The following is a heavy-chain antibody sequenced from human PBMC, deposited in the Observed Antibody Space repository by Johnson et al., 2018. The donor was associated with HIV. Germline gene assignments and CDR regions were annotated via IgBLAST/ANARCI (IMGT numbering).Heavy chain of an antibody. CDR3: ARFLAGTAMVGDAFDI. CDR1: GFSFDDYA. V-gene: IGHV3-20*04. J-gene: IGHJ3*02. CDR2: INWNGGST. D-gene: IGHD6-19*01. Sequence: VQLVESGGGLVQPGGSLRLSCAASGFSFDDYAMHWVRQVPGKGLEWVSGINWNGGSTGYADSVKGRFTISRDNAKNSLYLQMNSLRAEDTALYYCARFLAGTAMVGDAFDIWGQGTMVTVSS.